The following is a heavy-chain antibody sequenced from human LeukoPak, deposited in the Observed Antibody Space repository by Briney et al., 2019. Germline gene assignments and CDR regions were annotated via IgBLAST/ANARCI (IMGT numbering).Heavy chain of an antibody. Sequence: GGSLRLSCAASGFTFSSYSMNWVRQAPGKGLEWVSYISSSSSTIYYADSVKGRFTISRDNAKNSLYLQMNSLRAEDTAVYYCARGLKGYGSGSYYIGHSLDYWGQGTLVTVSS. CDR1: GFTFSSYS. D-gene: IGHD3-10*01. CDR3: ARGLKGYGSGSYYIGHSLDY. V-gene: IGHV3-48*01. CDR2: ISSSSSTI. J-gene: IGHJ4*02.